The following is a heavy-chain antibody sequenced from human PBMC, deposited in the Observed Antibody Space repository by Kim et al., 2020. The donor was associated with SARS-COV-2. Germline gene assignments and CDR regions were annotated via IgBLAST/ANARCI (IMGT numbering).Heavy chain of an antibody. V-gene: IGHV3-66*01. J-gene: IGHJ6*02. D-gene: IGHD3-10*01. CDR2: IYSGCST. CDR3: AREISEGLYDYGMDG. Sequence: GGSLRLSCAASGFTVSSNYMSWVRQAPGKGLEWVAVIYSGCSTYYADAVKGRFTTIRDNYKNTQYLQMHSPLAEDTAVDYCAREISEGLYDYGMDGWGQG. CDR1: GFTVSSNY.